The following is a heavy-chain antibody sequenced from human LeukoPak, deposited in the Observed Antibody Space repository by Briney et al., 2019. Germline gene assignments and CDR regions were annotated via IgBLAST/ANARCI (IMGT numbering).Heavy chain of an antibody. CDR3: ARRRWSSGWYFFQH. J-gene: IGHJ1*01. D-gene: IGHD6-19*01. V-gene: IGHV4-39*07. Sequence: SETLSLTCTVSGGSISSSSYYWGWIHQPPGKGLEWIGEISHSGGTNYNPSLKSRVTISVDTSKNQFSLKLSSVTAADTAVYYCARRRWSSGWYFFQHWGQGTLVTVSS. CDR2: ISHSGGT. CDR1: GGSISSSSYY.